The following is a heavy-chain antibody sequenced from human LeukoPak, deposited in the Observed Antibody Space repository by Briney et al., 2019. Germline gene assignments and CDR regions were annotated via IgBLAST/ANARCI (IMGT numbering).Heavy chain of an antibody. CDR3: ARISQYPDFLTGYLPSTWFDP. V-gene: IGHV3-53*01. D-gene: IGHD3-9*01. J-gene: IGHJ5*02. CDR2: IYSGGST. CDR1: GFTVSNNY. Sequence: GGSLRLSCAASGFTVSNNYMSWVRRAPGKGLEWVSVIYSGGSTYYTDSVKGRFTISRADYKNTVYLQMNTLRAEDTAVYYCARISQYPDFLTGYLPSTWFDPWGQGTLVTVSS.